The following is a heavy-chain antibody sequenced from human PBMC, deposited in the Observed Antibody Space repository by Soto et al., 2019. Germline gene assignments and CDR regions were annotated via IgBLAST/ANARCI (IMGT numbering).Heavy chain of an antibody. V-gene: IGHV3-74*01. D-gene: IGHD2-8*01. CDR3: AREGLGYCTNGVCHPLGGMDV. CDR2: INSDGSST. CDR1: GFTFSSYW. Sequence: GGSLRLSCAASGFTFSSYWMHWVRQAPGKGLVWVSRINSDGSSTSYADSVKARFTISRDNAKNTLYLQMNSLRAEDTAVYYCAREGLGYCTNGVCHPLGGMDVWGQGTTVTVSS. J-gene: IGHJ6*02.